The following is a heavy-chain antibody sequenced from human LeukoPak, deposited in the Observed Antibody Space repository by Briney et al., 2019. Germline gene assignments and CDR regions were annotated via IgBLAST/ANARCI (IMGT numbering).Heavy chain of an antibody. CDR2: MNPNSGNT. CDR3: ARRHNIGWYVNWFDP. V-gene: IGHV1-8*01. Sequence: ASVKVSCKASGYTFTSYDINWVRQASGQGLEWRGWMNPNSGNTGYAQKFRGRVTMTRNTSINTAYMELRNLRSEDTAVYFCARRHNIGWYVNWFDPWGQGTLVTVS. D-gene: IGHD6-19*01. CDR1: GYTFTSYD. J-gene: IGHJ5*02.